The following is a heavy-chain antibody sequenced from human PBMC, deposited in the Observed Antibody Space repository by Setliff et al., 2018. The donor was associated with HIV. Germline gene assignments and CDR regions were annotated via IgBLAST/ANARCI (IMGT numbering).Heavy chain of an antibody. J-gene: IGHJ4*02. CDR3: MRGRSITIFGVAYFDF. D-gene: IGHD3-3*01. CDR2: VYHSGST. V-gene: IGHV4-38-2*01. Sequence: PSETLSLTCAVSGYSISTAYYWGWIRQPPGKGLEWIGSVYHSGSTYYNPSLKSRVTISVDMSNNQFSLKVTSVTAAVTAVYYCMRGRSITIFGVAYFDFWGQGTQVTVSS. CDR1: GYSISTAYY.